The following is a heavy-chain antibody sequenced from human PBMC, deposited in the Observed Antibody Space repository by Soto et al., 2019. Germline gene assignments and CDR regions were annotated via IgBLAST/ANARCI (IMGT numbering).Heavy chain of an antibody. CDR1: GYTFTDFG. J-gene: IGHJ4*02. Sequence: ASVKVSCKASGYTFTDFGISWVRQAPGQGLDWLGWFSAFYGDTNYAQKFQGRVTMITDTSTSTAYMELRSLRSDDTAVYYCATSLRPPPDFDYWGQGTLVTVSS. CDR2: FSAFYGDT. V-gene: IGHV1-18*01. CDR3: ATSLRPPPDFDY. D-gene: IGHD1-26*01.